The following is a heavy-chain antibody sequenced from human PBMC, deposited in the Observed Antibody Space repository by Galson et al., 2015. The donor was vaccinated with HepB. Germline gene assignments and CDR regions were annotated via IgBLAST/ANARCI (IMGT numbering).Heavy chain of an antibody. CDR3: ATDNTAVTAVGYNGMDV. V-gene: IGHV1-69-2*01. CDR1: GYTFSDQY. Sequence: VKVSCKGSGYTFSDQYIHWVQQAPGKGLEWMGLVDPEDGETIYAENFQGRVTITADTSTDTAYMELSSLTSEDTAVYYCATDNTAVTAVGYNGMDVWGQGTTFTVSS. J-gene: IGHJ6*02. CDR2: VDPEDGET. D-gene: IGHD6-13*01.